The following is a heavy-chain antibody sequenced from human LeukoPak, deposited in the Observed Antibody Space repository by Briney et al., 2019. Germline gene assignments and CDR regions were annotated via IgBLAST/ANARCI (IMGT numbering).Heavy chain of an antibody. CDR3: ARGGYDYVWGSPYYYDSSGYYGY. V-gene: IGHV3-7*01. D-gene: IGHD3-22*01. CDR2: IKQDGSEK. CDR1: GFTFSSYW. Sequence: GGSLRLSCAASGFTFSSYWMSWVRQAPGKGLEWVANIKQDGSEKYYVDSVKGRFTISRDNAKNSLYLQMNSLRAEDTAVYYCARGGYDYVWGSPYYYDSSGYYGYWGQGTLVTVSS. J-gene: IGHJ4*02.